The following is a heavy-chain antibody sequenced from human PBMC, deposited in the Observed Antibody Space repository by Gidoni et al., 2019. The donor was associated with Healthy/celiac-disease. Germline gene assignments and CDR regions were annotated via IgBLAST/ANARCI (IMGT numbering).Heavy chain of an antibody. Sequence: GSSVKVSCKASGGTFSSYAISWVRQAPGQGLEWMGGIIPIFGTANYAQKFQGRVTITADESTSTDYMELSSLRSEDTAVYYCASGEMARFFDYWGQGTLVTVSA. V-gene: IGHV1-69*01. CDR2: IIPIFGTA. CDR1: GGTFSSYA. CDR3: ASGEMARFFDY. J-gene: IGHJ4*02.